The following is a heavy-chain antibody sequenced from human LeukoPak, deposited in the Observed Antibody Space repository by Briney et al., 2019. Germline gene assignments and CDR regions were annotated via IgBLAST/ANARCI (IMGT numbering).Heavy chain of an antibody. CDR3: ATGGGMWNYYYGMDV. V-gene: IGHV1-69*04. CDR2: IIPIFGIA. CDR1: GGTFSSYA. Sequence: ASVKVSCKASGGTFSSYAISWVRQAPGQGLEWMGRIIPIFGIANYAQKFQGRVTITADKSTSTAYMELSSLRSEDTAVYYCATGGGMWNYYYGMDVWGKGTTVTVSS. J-gene: IGHJ6*04. D-gene: IGHD2-15*01.